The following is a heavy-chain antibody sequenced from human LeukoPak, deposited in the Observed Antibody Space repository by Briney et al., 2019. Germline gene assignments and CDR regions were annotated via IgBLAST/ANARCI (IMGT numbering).Heavy chain of an antibody. V-gene: IGHV3-30*02. CDR2: IRYDTSTK. CDR3: ANRGYNYGLDAFDI. Sequence: GGSLRLSCAASGFTFSNYGMHWVRQAPGKGLEWVAFIRYDTSTKYYADSVKGRFTISRANSKNTLYLQMNSLRFEDTAVYYCANRGYNYGLDAFDIWGQGTMVTVSS. CDR1: GFTFSNYG. J-gene: IGHJ3*02. D-gene: IGHD5-18*01.